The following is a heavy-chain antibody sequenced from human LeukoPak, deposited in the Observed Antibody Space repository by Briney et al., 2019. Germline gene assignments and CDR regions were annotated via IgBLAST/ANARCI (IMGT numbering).Heavy chain of an antibody. CDR1: GGSFSGYY. D-gene: IGHD3-10*01. CDR3: AREVPSRFYGSGSYYNNWFDP. CDR2: INHSGST. Sequence: PSETLSLTCAVYGGSFSGYYWSWIRQPPGKGLEWIGEINHSGSTNYNPSPKSRVTISVDTSKNQFSLKLSSVTAADTAVYYCAREVPSRFYGSGSYYNNWFDPWGQGTLVTVSS. V-gene: IGHV4-34*01. J-gene: IGHJ5*02.